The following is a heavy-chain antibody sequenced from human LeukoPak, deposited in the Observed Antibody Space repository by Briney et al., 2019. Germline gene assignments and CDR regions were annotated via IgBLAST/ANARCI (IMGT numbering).Heavy chain of an antibody. J-gene: IGHJ4*02. V-gene: IGHV4-59*12. CDR3: ARGPPVATMAY. CDR2: IYYSGST. D-gene: IGHD5-24*01. Sequence: SETLSLTCTVSGGSISSYYWSWIRQPPGKGLEWIGYIYYSGSTNYNPSLKSRVTISVDTSKNQFSLKLSSVTAADTAVYYCARGPPVATMAYWGQGTLVTVSS. CDR1: GGSISSYY.